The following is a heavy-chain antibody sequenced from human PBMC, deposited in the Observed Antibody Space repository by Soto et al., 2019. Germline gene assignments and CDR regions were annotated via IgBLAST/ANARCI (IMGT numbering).Heavy chain of an antibody. Sequence: EVQLVESGGGLVQPGGSLRLSCAASGFTFSSYCMHWVRQAPGKGLVWVSRINSEGSSTSYADSVKGRFTISRDNAKNTLYLQMNSLRAEVTTVYYCARVFRGVIMLYGMEVWSKGTTLTVSS. D-gene: IGHD3-10*01. CDR3: ARVFRGVIMLYGMEV. V-gene: IGHV3-74*01. CDR1: GFTFSSYC. CDR2: INSEGSST. J-gene: IGHJ6*04.